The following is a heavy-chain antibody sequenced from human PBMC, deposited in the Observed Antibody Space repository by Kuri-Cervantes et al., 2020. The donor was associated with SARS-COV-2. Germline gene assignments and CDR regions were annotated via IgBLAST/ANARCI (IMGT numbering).Heavy chain of an antibody. J-gene: IGHJ4*02. CDR1: GYTFTSYD. V-gene: IGHV1-8*03. CDR3: ARTRIAAAGTIDY. CDR2: MNPNSGNT. D-gene: IGHD6-13*01. Sequence: ASVKVSCNASGYTFTSYDINWVRQATGQGLEWMGWMNPNSGNTGYAQKFQGRVTITRDTSISTAYMELSSLRSEDMAVYYCARTRIAAAGTIDYWGQGTLVTVSS.